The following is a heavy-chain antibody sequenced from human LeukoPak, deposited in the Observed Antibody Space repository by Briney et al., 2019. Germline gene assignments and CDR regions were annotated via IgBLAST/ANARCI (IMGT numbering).Heavy chain of an antibody. V-gene: IGHV3-21*01. CDR2: ISSSSSYI. CDR3: ASHCSSTSCYAGGNY. Sequence: GGSLRLSCAASGFTFGSYSMNWVRQAPGKGLEWVSSISSSSSYIYYADSVKGRFTISRDNAKNSLYLQMNSLRAEDTAVYYCASHCSSTSCYAGGNYWGQGTLVTVSS. J-gene: IGHJ4*02. D-gene: IGHD2-2*01. CDR1: GFTFGSYS.